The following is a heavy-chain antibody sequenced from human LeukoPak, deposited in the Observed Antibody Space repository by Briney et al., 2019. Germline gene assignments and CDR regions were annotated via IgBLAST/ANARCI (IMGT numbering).Heavy chain of an antibody. CDR2: ISGSGAST. Sequence: PGGSLRLSCAASGFTFSSYAMSWVRQAPGKGLEWVSAISGSGASTYYADSVKGRFTISRDNSKNTLCVQMNSLRAEDTAVYYCAKSQFGGVFDGFDIWGQGTMVTVSS. J-gene: IGHJ3*02. V-gene: IGHV3-23*01. CDR1: GFTFSSYA. D-gene: IGHD3-16*01. CDR3: AKSQFGGVFDGFDI.